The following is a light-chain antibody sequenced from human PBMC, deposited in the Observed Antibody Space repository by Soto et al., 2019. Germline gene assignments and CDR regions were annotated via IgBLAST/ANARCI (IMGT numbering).Light chain of an antibody. CDR2: RAS. J-gene: IGKJ1*01. V-gene: IGKV1-5*03. Sequence: DIQMTQSPSTLSASVGDRVAITCRASQSPSIWLAWYQQKPGAAPKLLIYRASTLQSGVPSRFSGSGSGTEFTLTISSLQPDDSATYYCQQYLNYPWTFGQGTKVEIK. CDR1: QSPSIW. CDR3: QQYLNYPWT.